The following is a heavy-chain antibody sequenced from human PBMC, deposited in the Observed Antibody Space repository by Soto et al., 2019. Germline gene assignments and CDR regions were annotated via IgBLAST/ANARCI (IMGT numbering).Heavy chain of an antibody. CDR2: ISSSGSTI. CDR1: GFTFSDYY. J-gene: IGHJ5*02. V-gene: IGHV3-11*01. Sequence: GGSLRLSCAASGFTFSDYYMSWIRQAPGKGLEWVSYISSSGSTIYYADSVKGRFTISRDNAKNSLYLQMNSLRAEDTAVYYCARSSPELDIVLEGWFDPWGQGTLVTVSS. D-gene: IGHD2-8*01. CDR3: ARSSPELDIVLEGWFDP.